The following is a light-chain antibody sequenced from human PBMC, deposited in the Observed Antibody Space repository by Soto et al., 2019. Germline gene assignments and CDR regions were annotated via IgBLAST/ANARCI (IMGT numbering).Light chain of an antibody. V-gene: IGKV1D-16*01. CDR3: HQYYSFPLT. CDR1: QGISSW. Sequence: DIQMTQSPSSLSASVGDRGTITCRASQGISSWLAWYQQKPEKAPKSLIYAASTLQSGVPSRFSGSGAGTDFNLTISSLQNEDSATYYCHQYYSFPLTFGPRTKVAI. CDR2: AAS. J-gene: IGKJ3*01.